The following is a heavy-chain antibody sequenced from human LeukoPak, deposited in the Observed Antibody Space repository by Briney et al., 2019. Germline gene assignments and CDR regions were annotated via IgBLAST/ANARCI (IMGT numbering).Heavy chain of an antibody. J-gene: IGHJ6*02. CDR2: ISAYNGNT. CDR1: GYTFTSYG. CDR3: ARGDYGDYYYYYYGMDV. Sequence: ASVKVSCKASGYTFTSYGISWVRQAPGQGLEWMGWISAYNGNTNYAQKLQGRVTITTDTSTSTAYMELRSLRSDDTAVYYCARGDYGDYYYYYYGMDVWGQGTTVTVSS. D-gene: IGHD4-17*01. V-gene: IGHV1-18*01.